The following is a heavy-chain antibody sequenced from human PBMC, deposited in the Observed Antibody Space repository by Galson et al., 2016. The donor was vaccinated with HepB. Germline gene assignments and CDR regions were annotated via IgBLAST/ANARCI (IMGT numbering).Heavy chain of an antibody. CDR1: GPVFKGYG. J-gene: IGHJ4*02. CDR3: ALINPLTKDFDS. V-gene: IGHV3-23*01. CDR2: IDGEGHTT. D-gene: IGHD3-10*01. Sequence: SLRLSCAVSGPVFKGYGMSWVRQAPGKGLQWVSDIDGEGHTTHHADSVQGRFTISRDNSNNTLYLQMNRLSVEDTAVYYCALINPLTKDFDSWGQGTLVTVSA.